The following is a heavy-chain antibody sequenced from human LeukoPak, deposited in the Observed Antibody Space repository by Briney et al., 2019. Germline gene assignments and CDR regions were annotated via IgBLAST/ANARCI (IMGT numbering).Heavy chain of an antibody. CDR1: GNTFSSYA. CDR2: IIPILGIA. Sequence: VASVKVSCKASGNTFSSYAISWVRQAPGQGLEWMGRIIPILGIANYAQKFQGRVTITADKSTSTAYMELSSLRSEDTAVYYCAASIAGSYRFDPWGQGTLVTVSS. V-gene: IGHV1-69*04. CDR3: AASIAGSYRFDP. D-gene: IGHD1-26*01. J-gene: IGHJ5*02.